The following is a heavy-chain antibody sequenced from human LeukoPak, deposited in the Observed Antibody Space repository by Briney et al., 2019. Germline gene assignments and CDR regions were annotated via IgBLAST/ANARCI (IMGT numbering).Heavy chain of an antibody. V-gene: IGHV5-51*01. CDR3: AKQPTSMVRGIIITDYYFDY. J-gene: IGHJ4*02. CDR2: IYPNDSDT. Sequence: GESLQTSCKGSGYSFTSYWIGWVRQMPGKGLEWMGIIYPNDSDTRYSPSFQGQVTISADKSISTAYLQWSSLRASDTAMYYCAKQPTSMVRGIIITDYYFDYWGQGTLVTVSS. D-gene: IGHD3-10*01. CDR1: GYSFTSYW.